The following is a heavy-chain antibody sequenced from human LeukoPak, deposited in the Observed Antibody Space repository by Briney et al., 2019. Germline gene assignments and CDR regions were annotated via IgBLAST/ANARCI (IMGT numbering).Heavy chain of an antibody. CDR3: ARVWRYYDSSGLDY. J-gene: IGHJ4*02. CDR1: GYTFTGYY. V-gene: IGHV1-2*06. Sequence: ASVKVSCKASGYTFTGYYMHWVRQAPGQGLEWMGRINPNSGGTNYAQKFQGRVTMTRDTSISTAYMELSRLRSDYTAVYYCARVWRYYDSSGLDYLGQGTLVTVSS. CDR2: INPNSGGT. D-gene: IGHD3-22*01.